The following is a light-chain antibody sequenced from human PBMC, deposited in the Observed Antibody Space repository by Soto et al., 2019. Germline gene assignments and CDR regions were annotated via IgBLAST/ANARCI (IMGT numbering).Light chain of an antibody. CDR1: QSIASY. Sequence: DIQMTQSPSSLSASVGDRVTITCRASQSIASYLNWYQQKPGKAPKLLIYAASNLQSGVPSRFSGSGSGTDFTLTISSLQPEDFATYYYQQSYSIPLTFGGGTEVEIK. J-gene: IGKJ4*01. CDR3: QQSYSIPLT. V-gene: IGKV1-39*01. CDR2: AAS.